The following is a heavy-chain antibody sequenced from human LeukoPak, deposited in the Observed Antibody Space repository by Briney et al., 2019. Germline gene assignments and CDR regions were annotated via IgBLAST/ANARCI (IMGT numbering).Heavy chain of an antibody. D-gene: IGHD2-21*01. CDR2: ISGSGGST. CDR1: GFTFSSYA. CDR3: ATDVVPFDY. Sequence: GGSPRLSCAASGFTFSSYAMSWVRQAPGKGLEWVSAISGSGGSTYYADSVKGRFAISRDNSKNTLYLQMNSLRAEDTAVYYCATDVVPFDYWGQGTLVTVSS. V-gene: IGHV3-23*01. J-gene: IGHJ4*02.